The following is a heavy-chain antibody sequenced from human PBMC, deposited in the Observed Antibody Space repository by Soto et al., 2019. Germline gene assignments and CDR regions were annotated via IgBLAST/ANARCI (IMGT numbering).Heavy chain of an antibody. CDR3: ARDLGVVGSGMYV. CDR1: GGTFSSYA. Sequence: QVQLVQSGAEVKKPGSSVKVSCKASGGTFSSYAISWVRQAPGQGLEWMGGLITIFGTANYAQKFQGKVTITADESTSTAYMELSSLSAEDTAVSYCARDLGVVGSGMYVWGQGTTVIVS. CDR2: LITIFGTA. D-gene: IGHD3-16*01. V-gene: IGHV1-69*19. J-gene: IGHJ6*02.